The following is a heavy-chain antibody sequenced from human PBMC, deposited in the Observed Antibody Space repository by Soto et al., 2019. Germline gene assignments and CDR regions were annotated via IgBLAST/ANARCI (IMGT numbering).Heavy chain of an antibody. V-gene: IGHV3-23*01. Sequence: EVQLLESGGGLAQPGGSLRLSCAASGFTFSNYAMSWVRQAPGKGLEWVSVITYSGGVTYYADSVKGRFTISRDNPKNTLYLQMNSLRAEDTAIYYCAKKYHYGSGNYLYYFDYWGQGTLVTVSS. D-gene: IGHD3-10*01. CDR1: GFTFSNYA. CDR3: AKKYHYGSGNYLYYFDY. J-gene: IGHJ4*02. CDR2: ITYSGGVT.